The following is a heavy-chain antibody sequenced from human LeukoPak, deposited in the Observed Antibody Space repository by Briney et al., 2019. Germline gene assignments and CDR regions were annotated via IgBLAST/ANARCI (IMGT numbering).Heavy chain of an antibody. Sequence: GGSLRLSCAASGFTFSDYAMSWVRQAPGKGLEWLSVISGGSSGSTYYADSVTGRFTVSRDNSKNTVDLQMNNLRAEDTAVYSCARDKTRGLGYSYSKSGNYFDYWGQGTLVTASS. J-gene: IGHJ4*02. D-gene: IGHD5-18*01. CDR1: GFTFSDYA. CDR2: ISGGSSGST. CDR3: ARDKTRGLGYSYSKSGNYFDY. V-gene: IGHV3-23*01.